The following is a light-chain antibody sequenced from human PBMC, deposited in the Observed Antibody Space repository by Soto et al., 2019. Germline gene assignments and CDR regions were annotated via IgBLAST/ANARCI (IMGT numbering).Light chain of an antibody. J-gene: IGLJ1*01. CDR2: DVS. CDR1: SSDVGGYNY. V-gene: IGLV2-14*01. CDR3: SSYTSSSTLEG. Sequence: QSVLTQPASVSGSPGQSITISCTGTSSDVGGYNYVSWYQQHPGKAPKLMIYDVSNRPSGVSNRFSGSKSGNTASLTISGLQAEDEADYYCSSYTSSSTLEGFGTGTKLTVL.